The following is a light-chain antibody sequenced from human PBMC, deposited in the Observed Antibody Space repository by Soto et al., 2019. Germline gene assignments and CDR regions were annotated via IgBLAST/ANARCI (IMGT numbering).Light chain of an antibody. CDR3: SSFSSSNTLYV. CDR2: EVS. J-gene: IGLJ1*01. V-gene: IGLV2-14*01. CDR1: SSDVGGYKY. Sequence: QSALTQPASVSGSPGQSITISCTGTSSDVGGYKYVSWYQHHADKAPKLMIYEVSNRPSGVSNRFSGSKSGNTASLTIYGLQAEDEADYYCSSFSSSNTLYVFGTGTKVTVL.